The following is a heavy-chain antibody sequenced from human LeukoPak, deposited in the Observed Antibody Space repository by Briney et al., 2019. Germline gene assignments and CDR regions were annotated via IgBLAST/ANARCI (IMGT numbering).Heavy chain of an antibody. Sequence: GASVKVSCKASGGTFSSYAISWVRQAPGQGLEWMGGIIPIFGTANYAQKFQGSVTITTDESTSTAYMELSSLRSEDTAVYYCARDYDSSKGHAFDIWGQGTMVTVSS. CDR3: ARDYDSSKGHAFDI. CDR2: IIPIFGTA. J-gene: IGHJ3*02. CDR1: GGTFSSYA. V-gene: IGHV1-69*05. D-gene: IGHD3-22*01.